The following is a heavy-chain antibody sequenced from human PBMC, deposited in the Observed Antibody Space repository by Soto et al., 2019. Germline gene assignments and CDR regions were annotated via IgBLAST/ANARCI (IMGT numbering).Heavy chain of an antibody. CDR1: GFTVSSKY. D-gene: IGHD2-15*01. J-gene: IGHJ6*03. CDR3: TRDDGHCSGGRCYGVPIDV. V-gene: IGHV3-66*01. CDR2: IQSGGST. Sequence: EVQLVESGGGLVQPGGSLRLSCAASGFTVSSKYMSWVRQAPGKGLEWVSLIQSGGSTYYAGSVKGRFTISRDNSENTLSRQMNSLRVEDTAVYYCTRDDGHCSGGRCYGVPIDVWGKGTTVTVS.